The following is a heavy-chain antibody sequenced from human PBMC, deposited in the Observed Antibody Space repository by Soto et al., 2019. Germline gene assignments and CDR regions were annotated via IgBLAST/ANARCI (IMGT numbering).Heavy chain of an antibody. V-gene: IGHV1-18*01. J-gene: IGHJ6*02. D-gene: IGHD3-9*01. CDR3: ARDSLSSYYDILDSYDYYGMDV. CDR2: ISAYNGNS. CDR1: GYTFTSYG. Sequence: QVQLVQSGAEGKKPGASVKVSCQASGYTFTSYGITWVRQAPGQGLEWMGWISAYNGNSNYAQQHQGRVTMTTDTSTSTAYMALGSLRSDDRAVYYCARDSLSSYYDILDSYDYYGMDVWGQGTTVTVSS.